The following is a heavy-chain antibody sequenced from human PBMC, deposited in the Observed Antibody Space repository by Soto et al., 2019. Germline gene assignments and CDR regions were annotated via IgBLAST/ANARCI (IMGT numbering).Heavy chain of an antibody. Sequence: PGGSLRLSCAASGFTVSSNYMSWVRQAPGKGLEWVSVIYSGGSTYYADSVKGRFTISRDNSKNTLYLQMNSLRAEDTAVYYCARDNPAYSNYYYGMDVWGQGTTVTVSS. V-gene: IGHV3-53*01. CDR2: IYSGGST. J-gene: IGHJ6*02. CDR3: ARDNPAYSNYYYGMDV. CDR1: GFTVSSNY. D-gene: IGHD4-4*01.